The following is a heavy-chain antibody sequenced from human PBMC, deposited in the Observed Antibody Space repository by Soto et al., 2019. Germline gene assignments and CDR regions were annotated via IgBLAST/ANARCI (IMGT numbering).Heavy chain of an antibody. D-gene: IGHD2-15*01. CDR1: GFTFSSYA. V-gene: IGHV3-23*01. CDR3: VKDDRILGRRYFDL. Sequence: VGSLRLSCAASGFTFSSYAMTWVRQAPGKGLEWVSSISFSDGGTYYADSVKGRLTISRDNSKNTLFLQMNSLRVEDTAVYYCVKDDRILGRRYFDLWGRGTLVT. J-gene: IGHJ2*01. CDR2: ISFSDGGT.